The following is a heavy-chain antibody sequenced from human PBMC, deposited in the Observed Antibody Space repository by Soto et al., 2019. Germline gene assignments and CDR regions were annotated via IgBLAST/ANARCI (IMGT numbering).Heavy chain of an antibody. D-gene: IGHD3-10*01. J-gene: IGHJ6*02. V-gene: IGHV4-59*08. CDR1: SGPSSSHI. Sequence: QVQLQQSGPGLVKPSETLSLTCTVSSGPSSSHIWGWIRQPPGRGLEWIGYIYYTGSTSYNPSLKSRVTISADTSMNHISLTLSSVTAADTAVYYCVRQGIGDLHGLVDVWGQGTTVSVSS. CDR3: VRQGIGDLHGLVDV. CDR2: IYYTGST.